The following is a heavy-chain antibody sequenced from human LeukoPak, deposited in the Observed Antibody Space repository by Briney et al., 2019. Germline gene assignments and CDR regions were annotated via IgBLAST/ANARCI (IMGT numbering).Heavy chain of an antibody. J-gene: IGHJ4*02. D-gene: IGHD6-13*01. Sequence: GASVKVSCKASGYTFTSYYMHWVRQAPGQGLEWMGIINPSGGSTSYAQKFQGRVTITRDMSTSTVYMELSSLRSEDTAVYYCARVVEQQHSDYWGQGTLVTVSS. CDR3: ARVVEQQHSDY. V-gene: IGHV1-46*01. CDR2: INPSGGST. CDR1: GYTFTSYY.